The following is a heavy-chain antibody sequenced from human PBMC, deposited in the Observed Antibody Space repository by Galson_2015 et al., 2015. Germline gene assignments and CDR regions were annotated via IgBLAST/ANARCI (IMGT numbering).Heavy chain of an antibody. CDR1: GFTFSSYG. D-gene: IGHD6-13*01. Sequence: SLRLSCAASGFTFSSYGMHWVRQAPGKGLEWVAVISYDGSNKYYADSVKGRFTISRDNSKNALYLQMNSLRAEDTAVYYCAKEYSSSWYEGYYFDYWGQGTLVTVSS. V-gene: IGHV3-30*18. J-gene: IGHJ4*02. CDR3: AKEYSSSWYEGYYFDY. CDR2: ISYDGSNK.